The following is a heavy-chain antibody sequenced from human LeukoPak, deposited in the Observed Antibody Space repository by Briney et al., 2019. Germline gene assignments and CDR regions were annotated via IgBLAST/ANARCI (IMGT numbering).Heavy chain of an antibody. CDR2: IYYSGST. V-gene: IGHV4-39*01. CDR1: GFTFSNAW. J-gene: IGHJ3*02. CDR3: ARPNFDWLVMGAFDI. Sequence: GSLRLSCAASGFTFSNAWMSWIRQPPGKGLEWIGSIYYSGSTYYNPSLKSRVTISVDTSKNQFSLKLSSVTAADTAVYYCARPNFDWLVMGAFDIWGQGTMVTVSS. D-gene: IGHD3-9*01.